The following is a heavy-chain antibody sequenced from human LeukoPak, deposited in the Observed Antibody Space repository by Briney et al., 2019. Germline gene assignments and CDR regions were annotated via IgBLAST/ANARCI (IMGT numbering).Heavy chain of an antibody. CDR2: ISSSGSTI. V-gene: IGHV3-48*03. CDR3: ARNYDYSEYFDY. Sequence: GGSLRLSCAASGFTFSSYEMNWVRQAPGKGLEWVSYISSSGSTIYCADSVKGRFTISRDNAKNPLYLQMNSLRAEDTAVYYCARNYDYSEYFDYWGQGTLVTVSS. D-gene: IGHD4-11*01. CDR1: GFTFSSYE. J-gene: IGHJ4*02.